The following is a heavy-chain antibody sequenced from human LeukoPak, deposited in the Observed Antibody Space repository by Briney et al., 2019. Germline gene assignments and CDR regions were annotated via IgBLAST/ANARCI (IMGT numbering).Heavy chain of an antibody. V-gene: IGHV1-2*02. CDR3: ASGYCSGGSCYFLDY. Sequence: ASVKVSCKASGYTFTGYYMHWVRQAPGQGLEWMGWINPNSGGTNYAPKFQGRVTMTRDTSISTAYMELSRLRSDDTAVYYCASGYCSGGSCYFLDYWGQGTLVTVSS. D-gene: IGHD2-15*01. CDR1: GYTFTGYY. J-gene: IGHJ4*02. CDR2: INPNSGGT.